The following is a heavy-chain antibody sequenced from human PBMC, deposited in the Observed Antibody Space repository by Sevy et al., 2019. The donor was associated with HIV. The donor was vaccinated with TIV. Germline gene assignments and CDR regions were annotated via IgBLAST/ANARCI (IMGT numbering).Heavy chain of an antibody. V-gene: IGHV3-7*03. D-gene: IGHD2-8*01. CDR1: GFTFSDYW. J-gene: IGHJ5*02. CDR2: IEQDGTEK. Sequence: AGSLRLSCATSGFTFSDYWMTWVHQTPGKALEWVANIEQDGTEKNYVDSVRGRFTISRDNDKNSLYLQMHSLRVEDTAIYSCATDIGPANWFDTWGQGTLVTVSS. CDR3: ATDIGPANWFDT.